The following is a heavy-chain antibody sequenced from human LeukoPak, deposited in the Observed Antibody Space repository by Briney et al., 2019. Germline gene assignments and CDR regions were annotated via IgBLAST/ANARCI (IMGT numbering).Heavy chain of an antibody. CDR3: ARTALGGTSGYYLGVFDY. V-gene: IGHV4-39*07. Sequence: SETLSLTCTVSSGSISSSSYYWGWIRQPPGKGLEWIGSIYYSGSTYYNPSLKSRVTISVDTSKNQFSLKLSSVTAADTAVYYCARTALGGTSGYYLGVFDYWGQGTLVTVSS. CDR2: IYYSGST. CDR1: SGSISSSSYY. J-gene: IGHJ4*02. D-gene: IGHD3-22*01.